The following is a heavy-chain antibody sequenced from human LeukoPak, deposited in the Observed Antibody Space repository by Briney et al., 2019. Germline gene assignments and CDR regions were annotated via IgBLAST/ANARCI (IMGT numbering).Heavy chain of an antibody. D-gene: IGHD6-19*01. CDR2: ISSSGSTI. Sequence: GGSLRLSCAASGFTLSAYGMHWVRQAPGKGLEWVSYISSSGSTIYYADSVKGRFTISRDNAKNSLYLQMNSLRAEDTAVYYCARTSSGWYDYWGQGTLVTVSS. CDR1: GFTLSAYG. CDR3: ARTSSGWYDY. V-gene: IGHV3-48*04. J-gene: IGHJ4*02.